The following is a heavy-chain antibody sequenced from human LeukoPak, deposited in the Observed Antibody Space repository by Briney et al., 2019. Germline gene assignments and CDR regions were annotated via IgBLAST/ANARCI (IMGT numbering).Heavy chain of an antibody. J-gene: IGHJ6*02. CDR2: INPSGGST. Sequence: ASVKVSCKASGYTFTSYDMHWVRQAPGQGLEWMGIINPSGGSTSYAQKFQGRVTMTRDTSTSTVYMELSSLRSEDTAVYYCARDHYDFWSGYYIRYYYYGMDVWGQGTTVTVSS. CDR3: ARDHYDFWSGYYIRYYYYGMDV. V-gene: IGHV1-46*01. CDR1: GYTFTSYD. D-gene: IGHD3-3*01.